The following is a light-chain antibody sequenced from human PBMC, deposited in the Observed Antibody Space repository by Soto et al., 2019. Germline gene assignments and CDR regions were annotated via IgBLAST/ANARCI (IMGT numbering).Light chain of an antibody. J-gene: IGKJ4*01. CDR2: GAS. CDR3: QQYGSSPRVT. V-gene: IGKV3-20*01. CDR1: QSVSSTY. Sequence: IVLPQSPGTLSFSPGERATLSCRASQSVSSTYLAWYQQKPGQAPRLLIYGASSRATGIPDRFSGSGSGTDFTLTISRLEPEDFAVYYCQQYGSSPRVTFGGGTKVDIK.